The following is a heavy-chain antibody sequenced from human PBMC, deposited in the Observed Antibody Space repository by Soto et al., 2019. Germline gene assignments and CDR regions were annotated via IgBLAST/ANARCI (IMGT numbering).Heavy chain of an antibody. CDR3: AREGYCISTSCRHYDYYGMDV. CDR1: GYTFTSYG. J-gene: IGHJ6*02. Sequence: QVQLMQSGAEVKKPGASVKVSCKASGYTFTSYGISWVRQAPGQGLEWMGWISAYNGNTNYAQKLQGRVTMTTDTSTSTAYMELRSLRSDDTAVYYCAREGYCISTSCRHYDYYGMDVWGQGTTVTVSS. D-gene: IGHD2-2*01. CDR2: ISAYNGNT. V-gene: IGHV1-18*01.